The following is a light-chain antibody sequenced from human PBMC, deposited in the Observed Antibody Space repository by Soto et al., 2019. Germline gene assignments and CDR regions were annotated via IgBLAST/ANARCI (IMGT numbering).Light chain of an antibody. Sequence: EIVMTQSPATLSVSPGERATLSCRASQSVSSDLAWYQQKPGQAPRLLIYGASTRATGIPARFSGSGSGTDFTLTISSLQSEDFAVYYCQQYNNWPPGTFG. V-gene: IGKV3-15*01. J-gene: IGKJ1*01. CDR1: QSVSSD. CDR3: QQYNNWPPGT. CDR2: GAS.